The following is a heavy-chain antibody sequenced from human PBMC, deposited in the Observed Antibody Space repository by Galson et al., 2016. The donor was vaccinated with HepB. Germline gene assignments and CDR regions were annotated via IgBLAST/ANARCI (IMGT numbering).Heavy chain of an antibody. CDR3: AREFYGGYFDY. V-gene: IGHV1-46*01. D-gene: IGHD4-17*01. CDR1: GYTFTRYS. CDR2: INPGHGGT. Sequence: SVKVSCKASGYTFTRYSIHWVRQAPGQGLEWMGIINPGHGGTTYAQRFRGRLTMTRDTSTTTAYMDLSSLESEDSAVYYCAREFYGGYFDYWGQGTLVTVSS. J-gene: IGHJ4*02.